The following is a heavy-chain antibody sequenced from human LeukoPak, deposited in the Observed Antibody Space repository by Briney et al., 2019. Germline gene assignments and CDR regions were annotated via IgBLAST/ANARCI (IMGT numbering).Heavy chain of an antibody. CDR3: ARLMLGYCSSTSCSADFPFDY. Sequence: SETLSLTCTVSGGSISSSSYYWGWIRQPPGKGLEWIGSIYYSGSTYYNPSLKRRVTISVDTSKNQFSLKLSSVTAADTAVYYCARLMLGYCSSTSCSADFPFDYWGQGTLVTVSS. CDR2: IYYSGST. V-gene: IGHV4-39*01. J-gene: IGHJ4*02. D-gene: IGHD2-2*01. CDR1: GGSISSSSYY.